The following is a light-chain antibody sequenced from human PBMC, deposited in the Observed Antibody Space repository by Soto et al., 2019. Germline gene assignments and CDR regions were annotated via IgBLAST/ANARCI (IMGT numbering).Light chain of an antibody. CDR3: QHSSNWHIT. Sequence: EIVLTQSPATLSLSPGERATLSCRASQSVSSYLAWYQQKPGQAPRLLIYDASNRATGIPARFSGSGSGTDFTLTISSLEPEDFAIYYCQHSSNWHITFGQGTRLDIK. V-gene: IGKV3-11*01. CDR1: QSVSSY. J-gene: IGKJ5*01. CDR2: DAS.